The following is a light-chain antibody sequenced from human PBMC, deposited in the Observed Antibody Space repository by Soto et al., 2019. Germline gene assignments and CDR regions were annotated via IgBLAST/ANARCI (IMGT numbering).Light chain of an antibody. CDR1: QTISSW. V-gene: IGKV1-5*03. CDR2: KAS. J-gene: IGKJ1*01. Sequence: DIQMTQSPSTLSGSVGDRVTITCRASQTISSWLAWYQQKPGKAPKLLIYKASTLKSGVPSRFSRSGSWTKFTLTISNLQPDDFGTYFCQHYNSYSEAFGQGTKVELK. CDR3: QHYNSYSEA.